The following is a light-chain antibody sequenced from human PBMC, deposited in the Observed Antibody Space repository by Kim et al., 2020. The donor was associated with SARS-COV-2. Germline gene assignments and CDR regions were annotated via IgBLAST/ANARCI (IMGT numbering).Light chain of an antibody. Sequence: SYELTQPPSGSVSPGQTASITCPGYKLGDKYVSWYQQEPGKPHVVVIYQDNQRPSGIPERFSGSNSGNTATLTISGTQAMDEADYYCQAWDSSTHNYVFGAGTQVTVL. CDR1: KLGDKY. CDR3: QAWDSSTHNYV. V-gene: IGLV3-1*01. J-gene: IGLJ1*01. CDR2: QDN.